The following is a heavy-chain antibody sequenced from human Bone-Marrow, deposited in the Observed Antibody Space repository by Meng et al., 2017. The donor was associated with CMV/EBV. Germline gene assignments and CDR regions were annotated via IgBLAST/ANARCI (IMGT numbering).Heavy chain of an antibody. CDR3: ARGEKMGISYTNYFDS. D-gene: IGHD3-16*01. CDR1: GFTVSTYY. Sequence: GESLKISCAASGFTVSTYYMSWVRQAPGKGLEWVSVVNGGGATEYADSVKGRFTVFGDNSKNTLYLQMNSLRGDDTAMYYCARGEKMGISYTNYFDSWGQGTLVTVSS. CDR2: VNGGGAT. J-gene: IGHJ4*02. V-gene: IGHV3-53*01.